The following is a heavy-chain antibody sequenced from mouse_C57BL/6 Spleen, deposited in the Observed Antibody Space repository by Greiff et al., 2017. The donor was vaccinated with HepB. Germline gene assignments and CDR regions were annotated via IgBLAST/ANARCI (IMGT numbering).Heavy chain of an antibody. D-gene: IGHD4-1*01. J-gene: IGHJ2*01. CDR1: GYTFTDYY. Sequence: VQLQQSGPVLVKPGASVKMSCKASGYTFTDYYMNWVKQSHGKSLEWIGVINPYNGGTSYNQKFKGKATLTVDKSSSTAYMELNSLTSEDSAVYYCARYWEHFDYWGQGTTLTVSS. CDR2: INPYNGGT. V-gene: IGHV1-19*01. CDR3: ARYWEHFDY.